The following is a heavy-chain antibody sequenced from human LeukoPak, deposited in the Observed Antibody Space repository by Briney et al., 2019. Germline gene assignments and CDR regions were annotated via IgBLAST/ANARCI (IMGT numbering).Heavy chain of an antibody. J-gene: IGHJ6*03. D-gene: IGHD2-8*01. CDR3: VRAVIMVYALLDG. V-gene: IGHV3-74*01. Sequence: TGGSLRLSRAASGFTFSNYAMHWVRQAPGKGLEYFSRINSDGSSTNYADSVKGRFTISRDNAKNTLYLHMNSLRADDTAVYYCVRAVIMVYALLDGWGKGTTVSVSS. CDR2: INSDGSST. CDR1: GFTFSNYA.